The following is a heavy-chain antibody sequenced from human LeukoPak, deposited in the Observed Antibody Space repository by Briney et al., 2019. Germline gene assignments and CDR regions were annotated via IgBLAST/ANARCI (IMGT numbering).Heavy chain of an antibody. V-gene: IGHV3-30*02. D-gene: IGHD3-3*01. CDR2: IRYDGSNK. CDR3: AKDADFWSGYPDAFDI. Sequence: PGGSLRLSCAASGFTFSSYAMSWVRQAPGKGLEWVAFIRYDGSNKYYADSVKGRFTISRDNSKNTLYLQMNSLRAEDTAVYYCAKDADFWSGYPDAFDIWGQGTMVTVSS. J-gene: IGHJ3*02. CDR1: GFTFSSYA.